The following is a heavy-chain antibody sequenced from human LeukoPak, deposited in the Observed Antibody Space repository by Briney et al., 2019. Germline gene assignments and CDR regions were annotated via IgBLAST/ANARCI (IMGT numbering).Heavy chain of an antibody. CDR3: AKDDGGAFDY. J-gene: IGHJ4*02. Sequence: QAGGSLRLSCAASGFTFDDYAMHWVRQAPGKGLEWVSGISWNSGSIGYADSVKGRFTTSRDNAKNSLYLQMNSLRAEDTALYYCAKDDGGAFDYWGQGTLVTVSS. V-gene: IGHV3-9*01. CDR2: ISWNSGSI. D-gene: IGHD4-23*01. CDR1: GFTFDDYA.